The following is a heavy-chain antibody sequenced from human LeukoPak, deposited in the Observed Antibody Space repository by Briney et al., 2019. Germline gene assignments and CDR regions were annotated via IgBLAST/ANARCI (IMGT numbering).Heavy chain of an antibody. Sequence: SETLSLTCTVSGGSISSYYWSWIRQPAGKGLEWIGRIYTSGSTNYNPSLKSQVTMSVDTSKTQFSLKLRSVTAADTAVYYCTREGYDYVWGNYRYPHMDVWGKGTTVTISS. CDR2: IYTSGST. CDR1: GGSISSYY. J-gene: IGHJ6*03. CDR3: TREGYDYVWGNYRYPHMDV. D-gene: IGHD3-16*02. V-gene: IGHV4-4*07.